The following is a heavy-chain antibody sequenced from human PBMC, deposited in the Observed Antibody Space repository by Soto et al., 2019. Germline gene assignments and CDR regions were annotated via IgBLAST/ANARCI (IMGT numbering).Heavy chain of an antibody. CDR1: GDSISSGDYY. CDR3: ARVGAEAGASIYYYYCGMDV. V-gene: IGHV4-30-4*02. CDR2: IYYSGNT. Sequence: PSETLSLTCTVSGDSISSGDYYWSWIRQPPGKGLAWIGGIYYSGNTYYNPSLKRRLSISGDTSKNQFSLKLSSVTAADTAVYYCARVGAEAGASIYYYYCGMDVWGQGTTVTVSS. D-gene: IGHD6-19*01. J-gene: IGHJ6*02.